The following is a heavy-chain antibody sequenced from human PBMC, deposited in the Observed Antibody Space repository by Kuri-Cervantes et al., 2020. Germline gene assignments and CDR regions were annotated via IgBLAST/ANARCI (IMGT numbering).Heavy chain of an antibody. CDR1: GGSISSNSHY. D-gene: IGHD3-9*01. CDR2: LYYSGTT. V-gene: IGHV4-39*07. CDR3: ARGDEIDWLPFDY. J-gene: IGHJ4*02. Sequence: SETLSLTCTVSGGSISSNSHYWGWIRQPPGKGLEWIGSLYYSGTTYYNPSLKSRVTISVDTSKNQFSLKLSSVTAADTAVYYCARGDEIDWLPFDYWGQGTLVTVSS.